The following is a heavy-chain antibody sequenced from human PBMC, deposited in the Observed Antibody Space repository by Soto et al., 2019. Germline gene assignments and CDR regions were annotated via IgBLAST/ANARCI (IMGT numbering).Heavy chain of an antibody. J-gene: IGHJ6*02. D-gene: IGHD5-12*01. Sequence: QVQLVQSGAEVKKPGASAKLSCKASGHTFTTYYIHWVRQAPGQGLEWMGIISPSGSSTNYAQRFQGRVTMTRDTSTYTVYMELSSLRSEDTAVYYYARGERWLRPLDVWGQGTTVSVSS. CDR3: ARGERWLRPLDV. CDR2: ISPSGSST. CDR1: GHTFTTYY. V-gene: IGHV1-46*01.